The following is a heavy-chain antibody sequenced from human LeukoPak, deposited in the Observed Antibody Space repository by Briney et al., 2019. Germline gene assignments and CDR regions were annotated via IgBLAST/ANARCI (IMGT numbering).Heavy chain of an antibody. Sequence: GASVKVSCKASGYTFTGYYLQWVRQAPGQGLEWMGWINPNSGGTEYAQTFQGRVTMTRDTSISTGFMDLNRLRSDDTAMYYCAIAGRGDSGTYYFGRDIFDFWGQGTMVTVSS. CDR1: GYTFTGYY. CDR2: INPNSGGT. V-gene: IGHV1-2*02. J-gene: IGHJ3*01. D-gene: IGHD1-26*01. CDR3: AIAGRGDSGTYYFGRDIFDF.